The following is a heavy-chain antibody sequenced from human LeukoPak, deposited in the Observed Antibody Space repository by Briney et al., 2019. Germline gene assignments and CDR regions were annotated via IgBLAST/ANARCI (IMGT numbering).Heavy chain of an antibody. J-gene: IGHJ4*02. D-gene: IGHD1-1*01. CDR3: ARDYPTSGIVTIFDY. Sequence: SGGSLRLSCAASGFTFSSYWMHWVRQAPGKGLVWVSRINSDGSSTSYADSVKGRFTISRDNAKNTLYLQMSSLRAEDTAVYYCARDYPTSGIVTIFDYWGQGTLVTVSS. CDR2: INSDGSST. CDR1: GFTFSSYW. V-gene: IGHV3-74*01.